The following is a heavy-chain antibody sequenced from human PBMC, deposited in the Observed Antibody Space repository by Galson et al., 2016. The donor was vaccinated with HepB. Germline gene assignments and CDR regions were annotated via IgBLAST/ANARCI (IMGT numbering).Heavy chain of an antibody. D-gene: IGHD3-22*01. J-gene: IGHJ5*02. Sequence: SLRLSCAASGFTFRSYQMHWVRQAPGKGLVWVSGINSDGSYTSYADSVKGRFTISRDNAKNTVFLQMHSLRAEDTAVYYCVRQNQYDTSDYYGGFDTWGQGTLVTVSS. V-gene: IGHV3-74*01. CDR2: INSDGSYT. CDR3: VRQNQYDTSDYYGGFDT. CDR1: GFTFRSYQ.